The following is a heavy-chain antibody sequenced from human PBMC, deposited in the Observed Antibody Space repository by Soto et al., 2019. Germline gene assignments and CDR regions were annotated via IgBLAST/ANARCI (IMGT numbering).Heavy chain of an antibody. J-gene: IGHJ5*02. V-gene: IGHV3-7*01. CDR2: IKQDGSEK. Sequence: GGSLRLSCAASGFTFSSYWMSWVRQAPGKGLEWVANIKQDGSEKYYVDSVKGRFTISRDNAKNSLYLQMNSLRAEDTAVYYCARDIGAHIVVVPAAMPDWLDPWGQGTLVTVSS. CDR1: GFTFSSYW. D-gene: IGHD2-2*01. CDR3: ARDIGAHIVVVPAAMPDWLDP.